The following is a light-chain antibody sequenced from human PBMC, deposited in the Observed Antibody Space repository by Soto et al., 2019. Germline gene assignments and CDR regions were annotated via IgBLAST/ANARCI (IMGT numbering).Light chain of an antibody. CDR1: SANIGSNT. V-gene: IGLV1-44*01. CDR2: SDN. CDR3: AAWDDSQIGYV. J-gene: IGLJ1*01. Sequence: QSFLTQPPSASGTPGQRVTISCSGSSANIGSNTVNWYQQLPGAAPKLLIYSDNQRPSGVPDRFSGSKSGTSASLAISGLQSEDEADYYCAAWDDSQIGYVFGTGTRSPS.